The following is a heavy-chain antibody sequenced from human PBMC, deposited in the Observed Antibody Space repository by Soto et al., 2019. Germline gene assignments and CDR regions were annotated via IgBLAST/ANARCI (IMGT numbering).Heavy chain of an antibody. Sequence: SETLSLPCTVPGDTISSRSYYWGWIRQTPGKGLERIGSIYYSGSTYNNPSLMSRVSMSIDTSKNQFSLKLKSVPAAHTALYFCARQRTSVVTQAYFDVWGPGSLVTVSS. CDR1: GDTISSRSYY. CDR2: IYYSGST. J-gene: IGHJ4*02. D-gene: IGHD2-21*02. CDR3: ARQRTSVVTQAYFDV. V-gene: IGHV4-39*01.